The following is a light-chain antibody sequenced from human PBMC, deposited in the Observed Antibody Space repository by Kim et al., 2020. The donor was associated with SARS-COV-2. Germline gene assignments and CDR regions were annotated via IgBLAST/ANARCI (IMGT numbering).Light chain of an antibody. J-gene: IGKJ4*01. CDR2: AAS. V-gene: IGKV1-9*01. Sequence: IRLTQSPSSLSASVGDRVTISCRASQGINIYLAWFQHKPGEAPRLLIYAASTLESGVPSRFSGSGSGTDFTLTISSLQPEDSATYFCQQLNSYPLTFGGGTKVDIK. CDR1: QGINIY. CDR3: QQLNSYPLT.